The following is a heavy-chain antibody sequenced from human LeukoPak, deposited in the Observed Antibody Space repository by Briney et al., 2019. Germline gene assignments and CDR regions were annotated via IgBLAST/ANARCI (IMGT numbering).Heavy chain of an antibody. Sequence: GGSLRLSCAASGFTFSSYAMSWVRQAPGKGLVWVSRINSDGSSTSYADSVKGRFTISRDNAKNTLYLQMNSLRAEDTAVYYCHYGDYFPLDIWGQGTMVTVSS. CDR2: INSDGSST. CDR3: HYGDYFPLDI. CDR1: GFTFSSYA. J-gene: IGHJ3*02. D-gene: IGHD4-17*01. V-gene: IGHV3-74*01.